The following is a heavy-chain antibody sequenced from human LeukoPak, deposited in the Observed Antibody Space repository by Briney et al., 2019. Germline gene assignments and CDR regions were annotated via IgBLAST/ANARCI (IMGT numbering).Heavy chain of an antibody. V-gene: IGHV4-59*01. CDR3: ARVLDLSKRGLDAFDI. J-gene: IGHJ3*02. CDR2: VYYSGST. D-gene: IGHD3-16*01. Sequence: SETLSLTCTVSGGSISSYFWSWIRQPPGKGLEWIGYVYYSGSTNYNPSLKSRVTISADTSKKQFSLKLSSATAADTAVYYCARVLDLSKRGLDAFDIWGQGTMVTVSS. CDR1: GGSISSYF.